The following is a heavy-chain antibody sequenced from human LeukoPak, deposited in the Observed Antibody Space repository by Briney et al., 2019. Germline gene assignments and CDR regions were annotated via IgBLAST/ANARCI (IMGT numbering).Heavy chain of an antibody. CDR1: GGSISSSSYY. Sequence: SETLSLTCTVSGGSISSSSYYWGWIRQPPGKGLEWIGSIYYSGSTYYNPSLKSRVTISVDTSKNQFSLKLSSVTAADTAVYYCARDRRTRWLRYSVWFDPWGQGTLVTVSS. CDR3: ARDRRTRWLRYSVWFDP. D-gene: IGHD5-12*01. J-gene: IGHJ5*02. CDR2: IYYSGST. V-gene: IGHV4-39*07.